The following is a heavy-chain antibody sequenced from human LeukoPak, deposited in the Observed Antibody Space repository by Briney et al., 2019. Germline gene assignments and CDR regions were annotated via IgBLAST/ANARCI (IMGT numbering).Heavy chain of an antibody. CDR2: IYISGST. CDR3: ARALNPLPGTYYFDY. J-gene: IGHJ4*02. V-gene: IGHV4-4*07. Sequence: PSETLSLTCTVSGASINSHNWSWIRQPAGKGLEWIGRIYISGSTNYNSSLQSRVTMSVDTSKNQFSLKLTSVTAAETAVYYCARALNPLPGTYYFDYWGQGTLVTVSS. D-gene: IGHD2-15*01. CDR1: GASINSHN.